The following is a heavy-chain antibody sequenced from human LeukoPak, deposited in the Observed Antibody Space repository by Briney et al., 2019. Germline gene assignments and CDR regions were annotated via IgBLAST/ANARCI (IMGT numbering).Heavy chain of an antibody. Sequence: GGSLRLSCAASGFTFSSYWMSWVRQAPGKGLEWVANIKEGGSEKDYVESVKGRFTISRDNAKNSLSLQMNSLRGEDTAMYYCARGGSSRFGYWGQGTLVTVSS. J-gene: IGHJ4*02. V-gene: IGHV3-7*01. CDR2: IKEGGSEK. CDR1: GFTFSSYW. CDR3: ARGGSSRFGY. D-gene: IGHD1-26*01.